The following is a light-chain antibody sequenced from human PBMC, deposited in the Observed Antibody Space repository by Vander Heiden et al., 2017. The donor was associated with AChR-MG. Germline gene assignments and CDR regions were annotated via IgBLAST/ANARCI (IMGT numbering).Light chain of an antibody. CDR3: QQYNSYPWT. CDR1: QSITTW. J-gene: IGKJ1*01. Sequence: DIQMTQSPLTLSASVGDRVTITCRASQSITTWVAWYQQKPGKAPKLLISDASRLESGVPTTFSGSGSGTEFTLTISSLQTDHFATYFCQQYNSYPWTFGQGTKVEI. CDR2: DAS. V-gene: IGKV1-5*01.